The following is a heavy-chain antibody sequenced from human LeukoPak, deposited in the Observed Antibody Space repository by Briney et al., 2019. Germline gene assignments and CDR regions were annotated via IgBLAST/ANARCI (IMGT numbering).Heavy chain of an antibody. CDR1: GFTFDDYA. Sequence: GGSLRLSCAASGFTFDDYAMHWVRQAPGKGLEWVSLISWDGGSTYYADSVKGRFTISRDNSKNSLYLQMNSLRAEDTAVYYCARSDGWNYFDYWGQGTLVTVSS. CDR2: ISWDGGST. CDR3: ARSDGWNYFDY. D-gene: IGHD3-3*01. V-gene: IGHV3-43D*03. J-gene: IGHJ4*02.